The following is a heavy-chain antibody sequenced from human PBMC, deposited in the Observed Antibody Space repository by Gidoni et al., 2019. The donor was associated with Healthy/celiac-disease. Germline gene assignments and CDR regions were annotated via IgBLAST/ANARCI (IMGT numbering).Heavy chain of an antibody. V-gene: IGHV3-74*01. Sequence: EVQLVESGGGLVQPGGSLRLSCAASGFTFSSYWMHWVRQAPGKGLVWVSRINSDGSSTSYADSVKGRFTISRDNAKNTLYLQMNSLRAEDTAVYYCATPYCSSTSCYGGPGYYYYGMDVWGQGTTVTVSS. CDR1: GFTFSSYW. CDR2: INSDGSST. CDR3: ATPYCSSTSCYGGPGYYYYGMDV. J-gene: IGHJ6*02. D-gene: IGHD2-2*01.